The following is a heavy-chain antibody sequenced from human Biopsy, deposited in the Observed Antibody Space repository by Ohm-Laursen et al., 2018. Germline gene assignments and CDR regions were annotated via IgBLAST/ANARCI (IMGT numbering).Heavy chain of an antibody. CDR3: GSAATFGASHHWPHF. CDR2: SRDKANSYTT. J-gene: IGHJ4*02. Sequence: SLRLSCAASGFTFSDYYVDWVRQTPVKGLEWVGRSRDKANSYTTEYAPSVKGRFSISRDDSKNSLYLQLNSLRTEDTAVYYCGSAATFGASHHWPHFWGQGTLVTVSS. D-gene: IGHD4/OR15-4a*01. V-gene: IGHV3-72*01. CDR1: GFTFSDYY.